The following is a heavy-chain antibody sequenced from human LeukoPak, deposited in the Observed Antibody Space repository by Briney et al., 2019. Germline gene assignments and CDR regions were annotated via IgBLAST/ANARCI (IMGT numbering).Heavy chain of an antibody. Sequence: GASVKVSCKASGYTFTGYYMHWVRQAPGQGLEWMGWINPNSGGTNYAQKFQGRVTMTRDTSISTAYMELSRLRSDDTAVYYCARAKRITGTTVPFGYWGQGTLVTVSS. CDR1: GYTFTGYY. D-gene: IGHD1-7*01. V-gene: IGHV1-2*02. J-gene: IGHJ4*02. CDR2: INPNSGGT. CDR3: ARAKRITGTTVPFGY.